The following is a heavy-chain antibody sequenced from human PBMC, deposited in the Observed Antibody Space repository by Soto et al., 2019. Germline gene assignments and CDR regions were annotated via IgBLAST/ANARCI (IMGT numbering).Heavy chain of an antibody. V-gene: IGHV1-18*01. J-gene: IGHJ6*02. CDR1: GYTFYSHS. Sequence: QAQLVQSGAEVKKPGASVKVSCKASGYTFYSHSISWVRQAPGQGLEWMGRISADNGNTKYAQKFRGRDTMATEKSTSKVYMKLRNLRSADTAFYYCAGCIQQAYSYGMNGWAKGPRSPSP. D-gene: IGHD5-18*01. CDR2: ISADNGNT. CDR3: AGCIQQAYSYGMNG.